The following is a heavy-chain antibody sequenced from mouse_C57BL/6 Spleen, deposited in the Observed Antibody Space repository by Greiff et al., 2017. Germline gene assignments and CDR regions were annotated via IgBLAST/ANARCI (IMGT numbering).Heavy chain of an antibody. CDR3: TELNWGWYAMGY. Sequence: VQLQQSGAELVRPGASVTLSCKASGYTFTDYEMHWVKQTPVHGLEWIGAIDPETGGTAYNQKFKGKAILTADKSSSTAYMELRSLTSEDSAVYYYTELNWGWYAMGYWGQGTSVTVSS. D-gene: IGHD4-1*01. CDR1: GYTFTDYE. CDR2: IDPETGGT. J-gene: IGHJ4*01. V-gene: IGHV1-15*01.